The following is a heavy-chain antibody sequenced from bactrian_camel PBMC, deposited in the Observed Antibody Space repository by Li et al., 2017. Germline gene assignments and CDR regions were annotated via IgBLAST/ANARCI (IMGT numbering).Heavy chain of an antibody. CDR3: STVHPPCPLIEGHVPVLAFGY. V-gene: IGHV3S6*01. J-gene: IGHJ6*01. CDR1: GYTDQRNC. CDR2: IDSDGNI. Sequence: HVQLVESGGGSVQVGGSLRLSCIIPGYTDQRNCVGWFRQAPGRGHWREGIAAIDSDGNIKYADSVKGRLTLSRDNADNTLYLQMDNMKPEDSAMYYCSTVHPPCPLIEGHVPVLAFGYWGQGTQVTVS.